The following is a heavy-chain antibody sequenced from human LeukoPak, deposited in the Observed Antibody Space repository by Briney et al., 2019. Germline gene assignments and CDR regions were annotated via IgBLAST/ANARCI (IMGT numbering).Heavy chain of an antibody. CDR2: INPSGGST. V-gene: IGHV1-46*01. Sequence: ASVKVSCKASGYSFTSYYMHWVRQAPGQGLEWMGIINPSGGSTNYAQKFQGRVTMTRDMSTSTVYMELSSLRSDDTAVYYCARATPRGYSYGRFDYWGQGTLVTVSS. CDR1: GYSFTSYY. CDR3: ARATPRGYSYGRFDY. J-gene: IGHJ4*02. D-gene: IGHD5-18*01.